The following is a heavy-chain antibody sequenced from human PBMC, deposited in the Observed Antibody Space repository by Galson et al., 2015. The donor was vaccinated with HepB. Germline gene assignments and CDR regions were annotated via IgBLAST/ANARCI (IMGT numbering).Heavy chain of an antibody. D-gene: IGHD3-10*01. V-gene: IGHV3-30*18. Sequence: SLRLSCAASGFTFSSYGMHWVRQAPGKGLEWVAVISYDGSNKYYAGSVKGRFTISRDNSKNTLYLQMNSLSAEDTAVYYCAKDLEYYYGSGSLNHWGQGAWSPSPQ. CDR1: GFTFSSYG. J-gene: IGHJ1*01. CDR3: AKDLEYYYGSGSLNH. CDR2: ISYDGSNK.